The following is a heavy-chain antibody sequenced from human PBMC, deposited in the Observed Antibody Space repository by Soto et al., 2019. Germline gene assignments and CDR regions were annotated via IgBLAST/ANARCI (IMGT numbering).Heavy chain of an antibody. J-gene: IGHJ5*02. CDR3: ARMATSGTLNWFDP. CDR2: MNPNSGNT. Sequence: ASVKVSCKASGYTFTNYYMHWLRQAPGQGPEWMGWMNPNSGNTGYAQKFRGRVTMTRNTSISTAYMELSSLRSDDTAIYYCARMATSGTLNWFDPWGQGTLVTVSS. V-gene: IGHV1-8*02. CDR1: GYTFTNYY. D-gene: IGHD1-1*01.